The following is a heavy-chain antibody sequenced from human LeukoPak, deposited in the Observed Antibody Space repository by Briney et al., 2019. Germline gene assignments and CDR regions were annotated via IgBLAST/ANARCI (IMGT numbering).Heavy chain of an antibody. D-gene: IGHD2-21*01. Sequence: GGSLRLSCVGSGFTFRSHALSWVRQAPEKGLEFVSGIYENGGTTYYADPVKGRFSISRDNSKNTLYLQMDSLRGEDTAVYYCAKDFRIGYSAHFDYWGQGALVTVSS. CDR2: IYENGGTT. J-gene: IGHJ4*02. V-gene: IGHV3-23*01. CDR3: AKDFRIGYSAHFDY. CDR1: GFTFRSHA.